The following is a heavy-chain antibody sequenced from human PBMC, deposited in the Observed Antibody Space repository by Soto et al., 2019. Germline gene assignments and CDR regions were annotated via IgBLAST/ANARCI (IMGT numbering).Heavy chain of an antibody. CDR2: IWSDGST. Sequence: GGSLRLSCAASGFSVSSQYMSWVRQAPGKGLEWVSLIWSDGSTSYADSVKGRFTISRDNAKNSLYLQMNSLRAEDTAVYYCAREAYYDFWSGPNAFDIWGQGTMVTVSS. D-gene: IGHD3-3*01. V-gene: IGHV3-66*01. J-gene: IGHJ3*02. CDR1: GFSVSSQY. CDR3: AREAYYDFWSGPNAFDI.